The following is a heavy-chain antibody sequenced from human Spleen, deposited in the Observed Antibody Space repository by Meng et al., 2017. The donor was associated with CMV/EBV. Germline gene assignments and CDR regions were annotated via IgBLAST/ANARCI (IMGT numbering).Heavy chain of an antibody. J-gene: IGHJ4*02. CDR3: ARMYCSSTTCYSWENYFDF. D-gene: IGHD2-2*01. Sequence: ASVKVSCKASGYTFTSYGFSWVRQAPGQGLEWMGWISPHSGNTNYAQKFQGRVTMTTDTSTSTAYMDLRGLRYDDSAVYYCARMYCSSTTCYSWENYFDFWGQGTLVTVSS. V-gene: IGHV1-18*01. CDR2: ISPHSGNT. CDR1: GYTFTSYG.